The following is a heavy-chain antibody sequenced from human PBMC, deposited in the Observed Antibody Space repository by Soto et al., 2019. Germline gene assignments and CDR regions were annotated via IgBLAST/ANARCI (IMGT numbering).Heavy chain of an antibody. Sequence: QVHLEQSGAEVKKPGSSVKVSCKAAGGTFSTYTIIWVRQAPGQGLEWMGRIIPMLTVTNSAQKFQGRVTLTADKSTSTAFMELTSLTSDDTAVYYCSIGSWSAETFDVWGQGTMVTVPS. V-gene: IGHV1-69*02. J-gene: IGHJ3*01. CDR2: IIPMLTVT. D-gene: IGHD2-2*01. CDR3: SIGSWSAETFDV. CDR1: GGTFSTYT.